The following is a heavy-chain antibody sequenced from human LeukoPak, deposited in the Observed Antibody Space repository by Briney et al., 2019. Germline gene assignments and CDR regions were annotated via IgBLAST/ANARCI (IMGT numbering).Heavy chain of an antibody. D-gene: IGHD6-13*01. CDR2: IYGGGGT. V-gene: IGHV3-53*01. CDR3: ATWPGTWYEEDC. Sequence: TGGSLRLSCAASGFTVSSNYMAWVRQAPGKGLEWVSVIYGGGGTYYGDSARGRFTISRDNSQNTLYLQMNSLRAEDTAVYYCATWPGTWYEEDCWGQGTLVTVSS. CDR1: GFTVSSNY. J-gene: IGHJ4*02.